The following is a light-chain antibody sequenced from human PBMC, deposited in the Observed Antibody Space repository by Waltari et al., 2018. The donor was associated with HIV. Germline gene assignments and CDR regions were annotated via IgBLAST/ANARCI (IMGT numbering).Light chain of an antibody. Sequence: QSVLTQPPSVSAAPGQKVTISCSVSHSNIGNNLVSWYQHLPGTAPKLLIYENNRRPSRIHDRFSASKPGTSATLGITGLQTGDEAIYYCATWDNSLRAMFGGGTKLTVL. CDR3: ATWDNSLRAM. CDR2: ENN. CDR1: HSNIGNNL. J-gene: IGLJ3*02. V-gene: IGLV1-51*01.